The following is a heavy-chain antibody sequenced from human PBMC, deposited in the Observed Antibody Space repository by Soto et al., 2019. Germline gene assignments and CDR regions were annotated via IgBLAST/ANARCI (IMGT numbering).Heavy chain of an antibody. CDR3: AREERKGIISWFDP. CDR1: GGSIRSSHTSTY. J-gene: IGHJ5*02. CDR2: IYHNGNT. Sequence: SETLSLTCSVSGGSIRSSHTSTYWTWIRQPPGKGLEWIAYIYHNGNTAYNPSLKSRLTMAVDTSKNEFSLKLTSVSAADTAVYFCAREERKGIISWFDPWGQGTPVTVSS. V-gene: IGHV4-61*01. D-gene: IGHD2-21*01.